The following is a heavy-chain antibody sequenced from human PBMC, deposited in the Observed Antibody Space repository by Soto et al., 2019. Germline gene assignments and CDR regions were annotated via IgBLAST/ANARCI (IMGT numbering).Heavy chain of an antibody. V-gene: IGHV5-51*01. CDR3: ARRIRGQEEDYFDY. J-gene: IGHJ4*02. CDR1: GYSFTSYW. D-gene: IGHD2-21*01. Sequence: PXESLKISFKGSGYSFTSYWIGWVRQIPGKGLEWMGIIYPGDSDTRYSPSFQGQVTISADKSISTAYLQWSSLKASDTAMYYCARRIRGQEEDYFDYWGQGTLVTVSS. CDR2: IYPGDSDT.